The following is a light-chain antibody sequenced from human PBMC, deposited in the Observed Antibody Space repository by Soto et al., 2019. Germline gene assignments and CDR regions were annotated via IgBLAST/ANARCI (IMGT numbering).Light chain of an antibody. CDR1: QSISSY. CDR2: AAS. CDR3: QQSYSTPRT. V-gene: IGKV1-39*01. J-gene: IGKJ4*01. Sequence: DMQVTQSPSSLSASVGDRVTITCLSSQSISSYLNWYQQKPGRAPKLLIYAASSLQSGVPSRFSGSGSGTDFTLTISSLQPEDFATYYCQQSYSTPRTFGGGTKVDI.